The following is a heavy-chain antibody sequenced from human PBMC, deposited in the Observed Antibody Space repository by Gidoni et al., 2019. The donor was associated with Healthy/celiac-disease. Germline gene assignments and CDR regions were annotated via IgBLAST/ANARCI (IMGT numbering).Heavy chain of an antibody. J-gene: IGHJ4*02. CDR3: AKDRAVMTTVVRGGCDY. CDR2: ISDDGSNK. V-gene: IGHV3-30*18. Sequence: QVQLVESGGGVVQPGRSLRLSCAASGFTFSSYGMHWVRQAPGKGLEWVAVISDDGSNKYYADSVKGRFTISRDNSKTTMYLQMNSLRAEDTAVYYCAKDRAVMTTVVRGGCDYWGQGTLVTVSS. CDR1: GFTFSSYG. D-gene: IGHD4-17*01.